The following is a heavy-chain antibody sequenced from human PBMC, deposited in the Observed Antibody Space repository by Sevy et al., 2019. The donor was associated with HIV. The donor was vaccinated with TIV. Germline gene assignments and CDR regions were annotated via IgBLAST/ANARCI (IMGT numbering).Heavy chain of an antibody. CDR3: ARDRITMIVVEVYYYGMDV. J-gene: IGHJ6*02. CDR2: ISSSGSTI. V-gene: IGHV3-48*03. D-gene: IGHD3-22*01. Sequence: GGSLRLSCAASGFTFSSYEMNWVRQAPGKGLEWVSYISSSGSTIYYEDSVKGRFTIPRDNAKNSLYLQISSLSADDTAVYYGARDRITMIVVEVYYYGMDVWGQGTTVTVSS. CDR1: GFTFSSYE.